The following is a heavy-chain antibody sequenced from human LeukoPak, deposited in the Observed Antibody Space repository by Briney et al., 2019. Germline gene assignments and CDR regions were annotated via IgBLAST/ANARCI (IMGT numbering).Heavy chain of an antibody. CDR3: ARDYDSSGYFDY. CDR1: GFTFSSYS. V-gene: IGHV3-21*04. D-gene: IGHD3-22*01. J-gene: IGHJ4*02. Sequence: GGSLRLSCAASGFTFSSYSMNWVRQAPGKGLEWVSSISSSSSYIYYADSVKGRFTISRDNAKNSLYLQMNSLRAEDTALYYCARDYDSSGYFDYWGQGTLVTVSS. CDR2: ISSSSSYI.